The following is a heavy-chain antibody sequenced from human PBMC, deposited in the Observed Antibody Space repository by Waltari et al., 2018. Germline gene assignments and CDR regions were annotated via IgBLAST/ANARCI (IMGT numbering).Heavy chain of an antibody. Sequence: QVQLQQWGAGLLKPSETLSLTCAVNGGSFSGYYWSWIRQPPGKGLEWIGEINHSGSTNYNQSLKSRVTISVDTSKNQFSLKLSSVTAADTAVYYCARGGRIMISSDFDYWGQGTLVTVSS. CDR3: ARGGRIMISSDFDY. V-gene: IGHV4-34*01. D-gene: IGHD3-16*01. CDR2: INHSGST. J-gene: IGHJ4*02. CDR1: GGSFSGYY.